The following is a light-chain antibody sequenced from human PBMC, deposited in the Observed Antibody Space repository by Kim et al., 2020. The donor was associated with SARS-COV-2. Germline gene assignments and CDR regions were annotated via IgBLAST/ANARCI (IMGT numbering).Light chain of an antibody. CDR1: QGVSSN. J-gene: IGKJ4*01. CDR3: QQYNDWLRLT. CDR2: GAS. V-gene: IGKV3-15*01. Sequence: SPGERATLSCRASQGVSSNLAWYQQKRGQAPRLLVCGASTRATGVPARFSGSGSGTEFTLTIASLQSEDSAVYYCQQYNDWLRLTFGGGTKVDIK.